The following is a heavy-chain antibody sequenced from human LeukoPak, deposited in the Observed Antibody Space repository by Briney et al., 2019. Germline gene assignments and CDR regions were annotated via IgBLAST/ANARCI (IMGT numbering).Heavy chain of an antibody. CDR3: ATAPLYSTLFDY. J-gene: IGHJ4*02. CDR1: GYTLAELS. Sequence: ASVKVSCKVSGYTLAELSMHWVRQAPGKGPEWMGGFDPEDGETIYAQKFQGRVTMTEDTSTDTAYMELSSLRSEDTAVYYCATAPLYSTLFDYWGQGTLVTVSS. CDR2: FDPEDGET. V-gene: IGHV1-24*01. D-gene: IGHD6-13*01.